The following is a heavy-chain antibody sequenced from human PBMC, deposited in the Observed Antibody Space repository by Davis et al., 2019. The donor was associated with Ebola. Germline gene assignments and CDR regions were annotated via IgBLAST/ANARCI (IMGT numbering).Heavy chain of an antibody. CDR3: AKGNNYGRGYYYYYMDV. D-gene: IGHD3-16*01. CDR1: DFRFSNYA. Sequence: GESLKISCAASDFRFSNYAMTWVRQAPGKGLEWVAGISGSGADAFYSDSVKGRFTISRDNSKNTFYVQMDSLRAEDTATYYCAKGNNYGRGYYYYYMDVWGKGTTDTVSS. J-gene: IGHJ6*03. V-gene: IGHV3-23*01. CDR2: ISGSGADA.